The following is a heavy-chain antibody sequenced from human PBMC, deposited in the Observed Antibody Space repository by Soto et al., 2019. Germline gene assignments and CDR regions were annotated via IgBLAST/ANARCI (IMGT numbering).Heavy chain of an antibody. CDR1: GFTFSSYS. CDR3: ARDRAGSGYDRGRYYYYGMDV. V-gene: IGHV3-48*02. CDR2: ISSSSSTI. Sequence: PGGSLRLSCAASGFTFSSYSMNWVRQAPGKGLEWVSYISSSSSTIYYAYSVKGRFTISRDNAKNSLYLQMNSLRDEDTAVYYCARDRAGSGYDRGRYYYYGMDVWGQGTTVTVSS. D-gene: IGHD5-12*01. J-gene: IGHJ6*02.